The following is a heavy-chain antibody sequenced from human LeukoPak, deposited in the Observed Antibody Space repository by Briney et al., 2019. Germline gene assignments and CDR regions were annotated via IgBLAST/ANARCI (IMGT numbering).Heavy chain of an antibody. J-gene: IGHJ5*02. CDR3: ARGKEGEFDP. V-gene: IGHV4-59*01. D-gene: IGHD3-16*01. CDR2: IYYSGST. Sequence: SETLSLTCTVSGGSISSYYWSWIRQPPGKGLEWIGYIYYSGSTNYNPSLKSRVTISVDTSKNQFSLKLSSVTAADTAVYYCARGKEGEFDPWGQGTLVTVSS. CDR1: GGSISSYY.